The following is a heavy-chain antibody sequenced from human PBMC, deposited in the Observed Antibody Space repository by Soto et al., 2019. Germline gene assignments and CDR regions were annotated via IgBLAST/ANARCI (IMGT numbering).Heavy chain of an antibody. J-gene: IGHJ3*02. Sequence: GGSLRLSCAASGFTFSSYGMHWVRQAPGKWLEWVAVISYDGSNKYYADSVKGRFTISRDNSKNTLYLQMNSLRAEDTAVYYCAKAPNILTGYGTRVAFDIWGQGTMVTVSS. CDR2: ISYDGSNK. D-gene: IGHD3-9*01. V-gene: IGHV3-30*18. CDR3: AKAPNILTGYGTRVAFDI. CDR1: GFTFSSYG.